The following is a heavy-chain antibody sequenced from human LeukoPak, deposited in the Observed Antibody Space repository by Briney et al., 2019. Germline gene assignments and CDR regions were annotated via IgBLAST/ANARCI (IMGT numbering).Heavy chain of an antibody. V-gene: IGHV4-61*01. Sequence: SETLSLTCTVSGGSFSSGSYYWSWIRQPPGKGLEWIGYIYYSGSTNYNPSLKSRVTISVDTSKNQFSLKLSSVTAADTAVYYCARDTRSSGLHWGQGTLVTVSS. CDR3: ARDTRSSGLH. CDR2: IYYSGST. D-gene: IGHD3-22*01. J-gene: IGHJ4*02. CDR1: GGSFSSGSYY.